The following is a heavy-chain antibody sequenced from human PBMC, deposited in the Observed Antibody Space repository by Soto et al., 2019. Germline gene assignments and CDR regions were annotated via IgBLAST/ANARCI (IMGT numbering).Heavy chain of an antibody. CDR3: ARTTAVPNTLRSRYFFDF. CDR1: GGSVNNKTYY. CDR2: VYYSGTT. J-gene: IGHJ4*02. D-gene: IGHD3-9*01. V-gene: IGHV4-61*01. Sequence: SETLSITCSVSGGSVNNKTYYWSWIRQPPGKRLEWIGYVYYSGTTNYNHSLKSRVTISIDMSKNQFSLRLSSVTAADTALYYCARTTAVPNTLRSRYFFDFWGQGTLVTVSS.